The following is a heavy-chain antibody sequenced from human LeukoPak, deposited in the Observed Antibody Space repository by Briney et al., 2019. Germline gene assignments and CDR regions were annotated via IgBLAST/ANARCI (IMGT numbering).Heavy chain of an antibody. J-gene: IGHJ3*02. CDR3: ARHTRPGHSGYENAFDI. CDR1: GGSINSSSYY. D-gene: IGHD5-12*01. V-gene: IGHV4-39*01. CDR2: VFDSGST. Sequence: SETLSLTCTVSGGSINSSSYYWGWIRQPPGKGLEWIGSVFDSGSTHYNPSLKSRVTISVDTSKNQFSLRLSSVTAADTAVYYCARHTRPGHSGYENAFDIWGQGTMVTVSS.